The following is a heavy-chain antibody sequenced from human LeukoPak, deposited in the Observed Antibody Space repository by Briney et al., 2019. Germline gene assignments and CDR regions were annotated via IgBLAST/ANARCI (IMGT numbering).Heavy chain of an antibody. CDR2: IYYSGST. Sequence: PSETLSLTCTVSGGSISSYYWSWIRQPPGKGLEWIGYIYYSGSTYYNPSLKSRVTISVDTSKNQFSLKLSSVTAADTAMYYCARSDYYGSGSHTVFDAFDIWGQGTRVTVSS. D-gene: IGHD3-10*01. J-gene: IGHJ3*02. CDR3: ARSDYYGSGSHTVFDAFDI. CDR1: GGSISSYY. V-gene: IGHV4-59*01.